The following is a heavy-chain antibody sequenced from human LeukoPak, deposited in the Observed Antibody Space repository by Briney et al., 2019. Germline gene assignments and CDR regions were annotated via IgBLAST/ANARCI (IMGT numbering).Heavy chain of an antibody. CDR1: GYTFTGYY. D-gene: IGHD6-13*01. Sequence: EASVKVSCKASGYTFTGYYMHWVRQAPGQGLEWMGWINPNSGGTNYAQKFQGRVTMTRDTSISTAYMELSRLRSDDTAVCYCARDHVAAAGTPYYYGMDVWGQGTTVTVSS. V-gene: IGHV1-2*02. CDR3: ARDHVAAAGTPYYYGMDV. CDR2: INPNSGGT. J-gene: IGHJ6*02.